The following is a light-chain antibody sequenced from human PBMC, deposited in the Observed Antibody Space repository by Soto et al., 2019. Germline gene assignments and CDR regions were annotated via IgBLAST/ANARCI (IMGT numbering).Light chain of an antibody. CDR2: GAS. CDR3: QQYDHWPRT. Sequence: EIVMTQSPDTLSVSPGEGAVLSCGASQSLSKNLAWYQQKPGQAPRLLVYGASTRATGIPDRFSGSGSGTDFTLAITSPQSEDVAVYYCQQYDHWPRTFGQGTKVEIK. CDR1: QSLSKN. J-gene: IGKJ1*01. V-gene: IGKV3-15*01.